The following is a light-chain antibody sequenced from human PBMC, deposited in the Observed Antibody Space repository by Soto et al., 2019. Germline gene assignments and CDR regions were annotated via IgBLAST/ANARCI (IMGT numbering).Light chain of an antibody. J-gene: IGKJ1*01. CDR2: GAS. CDR3: QQYNNWWT. Sequence: EIVMTQSPATLSVSPGERATLSCRASQSVSSNLAWYQQKPGQAPRLLISGASTRATGIPARFSGSGSGTEFTLTISSLQSEDFVVYYCQQYNNWWTFGQGTKVEIK. CDR1: QSVSSN. V-gene: IGKV3-15*01.